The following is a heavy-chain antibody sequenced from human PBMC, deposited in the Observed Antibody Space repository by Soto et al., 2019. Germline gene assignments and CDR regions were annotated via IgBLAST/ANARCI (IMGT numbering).Heavy chain of an antibody. CDR1: GGSVGSGSSY. J-gene: IGHJ3*02. CDR2: IYYSGST. CDR3: ARDRRGITYAVDI. Sequence: SETLSVTCTVSGGSVGSGSSYWSWIRQPPGKGLEWIGYIYYSGSTNYNTSLKSRVTISVDTSKNQFSLKLSSVTAADTAVYYCARDRRGITYAVDIWGQGTMVT. V-gene: IGHV4-61*01. D-gene: IGHD3-10*01.